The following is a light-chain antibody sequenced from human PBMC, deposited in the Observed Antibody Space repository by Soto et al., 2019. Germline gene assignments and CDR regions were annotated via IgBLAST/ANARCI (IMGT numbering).Light chain of an antibody. Sequence: EIGLTQSPATLSFSPGGRATLSCRASQGVSSYLAWYQQKPGQAPRLLIYDASARATGIPARFSGSGPGIEFTLTISSLEPEDFAVYYCQQYTSSPRTFGGGTKVDIK. CDR1: QGVSSY. CDR3: QQYTSSPRT. J-gene: IGKJ4*02. V-gene: IGKV3D-11*01. CDR2: DAS.